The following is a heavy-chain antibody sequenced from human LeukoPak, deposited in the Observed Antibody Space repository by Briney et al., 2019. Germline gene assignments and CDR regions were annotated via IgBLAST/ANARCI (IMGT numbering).Heavy chain of an antibody. CDR1: GGSISSSSYY. J-gene: IGHJ4*02. CDR3: ARGPRSAQDYVFDY. CDR2: IYYSGST. D-gene: IGHD4-17*01. Sequence: PSETLSLTCTVSGGSISSSSYYWGWIRQPPGKGLEWIGSIYYSGSTYYNPSLKSRVTISVDTSKNQFSLKLSSVTAADTAVYYCARGPRSAQDYVFDYWGQGTLVTVSS. V-gene: IGHV4-39*07.